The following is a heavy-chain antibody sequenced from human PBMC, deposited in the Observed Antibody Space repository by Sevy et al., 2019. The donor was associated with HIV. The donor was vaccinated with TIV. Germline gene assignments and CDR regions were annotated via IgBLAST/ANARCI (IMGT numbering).Heavy chain of an antibody. D-gene: IGHD3-22*01. Sequence: GGSLRLSCAASGFTFSNAWMSWVRQAPGKGLEWVGRIKSKTDGGTTDDAAPVKGRFTISRDESKNTLYLQMNSLKTEDTAVYYCTTLATYYYDSSGYISDYWGQGTLVTVSS. CDR2: IKSKTDGGTT. CDR3: TTLATYYYDSSGYISDY. V-gene: IGHV3-15*01. CDR1: GFTFSNAW. J-gene: IGHJ4*02.